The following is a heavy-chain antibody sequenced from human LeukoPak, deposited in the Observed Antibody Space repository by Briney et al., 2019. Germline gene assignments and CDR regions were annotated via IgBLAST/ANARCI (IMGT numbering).Heavy chain of an antibody. J-gene: IGHJ4*02. Sequence: GGSLRLSCAASGFTFSSYGMNWVRQAPGKGLEWVAVISYDGSNKYYADSVKGRFTISRDNSKNTLFVQMSSLRAEDPAVYYCARGAKYSDTSSYFDYWGQGTLVTVSS. CDR1: GFTFSSYG. CDR3: ARGAKYSDTSSYFDY. V-gene: IGHV3-30*03. CDR2: ISYDGSNK. D-gene: IGHD3-22*01.